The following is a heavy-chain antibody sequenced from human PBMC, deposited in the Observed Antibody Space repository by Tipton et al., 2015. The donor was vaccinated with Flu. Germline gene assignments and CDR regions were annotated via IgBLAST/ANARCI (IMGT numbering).Heavy chain of an antibody. D-gene: IGHD4-17*01. Sequence: GLVKPSQTLSLTCAISGDSVSSNSAAWSWIRQSPSRGLEWLGRTYYRSKWYNDYALSVKSRITISPDTSKNHFSLRLNSVTPEDTAVYYCARAFRSDYVKAFDYWGQGTLVTVSS. J-gene: IGHJ4*02. V-gene: IGHV6-1*01. CDR2: TYYRSKWYN. CDR1: GDSVSSNSAA. CDR3: ARAFRSDYVKAFDY.